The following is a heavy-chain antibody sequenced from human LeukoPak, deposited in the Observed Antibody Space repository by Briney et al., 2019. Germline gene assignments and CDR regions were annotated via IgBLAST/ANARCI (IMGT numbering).Heavy chain of an antibody. D-gene: IGHD5-18*01. V-gene: IGHV4-59*01. CDR3: ARGQCGAPPGYLDI. Sequence: PSETLSLTCSVSADPLRDYDWNWARQSPEKGLEWIGYVYYSGNTDSNPSLQSRVTISVDTSNNQFSLTLSSVTAADTAVYFCARGQCGAPPGYLDIWGQGTLVTVS. CDR1: ADPLRDYD. CDR2: VYYSGNT. J-gene: IGHJ5*02.